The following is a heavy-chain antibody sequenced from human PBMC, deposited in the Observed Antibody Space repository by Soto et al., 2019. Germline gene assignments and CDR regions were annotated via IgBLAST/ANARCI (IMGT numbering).Heavy chain of an antibody. CDR2: SYYSGTT. D-gene: IGHD1-26*01. CDR1: GARISAHSYY. Sequence: SETLSLTCTFSGARISAHSYYCTWIRQPPGKGLAWIGSSYYSGTTSSNPSLKSRATISVDTSTNQFSLRLTSVTAADTARYYGTRGDNWPDNYFDLGG. J-gene: IGHJ5*02. CDR3: TRGDNWPDNYFDL. V-gene: IGHV4-39*01.